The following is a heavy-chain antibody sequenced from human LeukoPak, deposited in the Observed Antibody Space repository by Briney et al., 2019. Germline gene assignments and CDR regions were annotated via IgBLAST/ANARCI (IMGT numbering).Heavy chain of an antibody. V-gene: IGHV4-38-2*02. D-gene: IGHD3-3*01. Sequence: SETLSLICTVSGYSISSGYYWGWIRQPPGKGLEWIGSIYHSGSTYYNPSLKSRVTISVDTSKNQFSLKLSSVTAADTAVYYCARSEITIFGVVEGAVDYWGQGTLVTVSS. CDR3: ARSEITIFGVVEGAVDY. CDR2: IYHSGST. CDR1: GYSISSGYY. J-gene: IGHJ4*02.